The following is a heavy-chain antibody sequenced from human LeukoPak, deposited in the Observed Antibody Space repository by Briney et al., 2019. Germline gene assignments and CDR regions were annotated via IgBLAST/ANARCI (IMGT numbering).Heavy chain of an antibody. CDR2: ISAYNGNT. D-gene: IGHD3-3*01. CDR3: ARESRITIFGVVTPDYKYGMDV. Sequence: ASVKVSCKASGYTFASYGISWVRQAPGQGLEWMGWISAYNGNTNYAQKFQDRVTTTTDTSTRTACMEVRSLRSDDTAVYYCARESRITIFGVVTPDYKYGMDVWGQGTTVIVSS. CDR1: GYTFASYG. J-gene: IGHJ6*02. V-gene: IGHV1-18*01.